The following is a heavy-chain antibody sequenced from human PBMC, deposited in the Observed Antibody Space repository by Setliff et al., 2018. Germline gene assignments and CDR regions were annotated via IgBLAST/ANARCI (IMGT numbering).Heavy chain of an antibody. J-gene: IGHJ4*02. CDR3: ARGIITMVRGVITFPYYFDY. CDR2: IYTSGST. V-gene: IGHV4-4*07. Sequence: SETLSLTCTVSGGSISSYYWSWIRQPAGKGLEWIGRIYTSGSTNYNPSLKSRVTMSVDTSKNQFSLKLSSVTAADTAVYYCARGIITMVRGVITFPYYFDYWGQGTLVTVS. CDR1: GGSISSYY. D-gene: IGHD3-10*01.